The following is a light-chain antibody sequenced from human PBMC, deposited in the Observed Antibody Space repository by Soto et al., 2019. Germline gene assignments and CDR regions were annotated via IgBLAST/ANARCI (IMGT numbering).Light chain of an antibody. J-gene: IGKJ1*01. V-gene: IGKV3-15*01. CDR2: VAF. CDR3: QHYTNWPPWP. Sequence: IVMTQSPATLSVSPGERATLSCRASESVSNKLAWYQRRPGQAPRLLIYVAFTSASGIPDRISGSGYGTDFSLTISSLQSEDFAVYFCQHYTNWPPWPCGQETQVEIK. CDR1: ESVSNK.